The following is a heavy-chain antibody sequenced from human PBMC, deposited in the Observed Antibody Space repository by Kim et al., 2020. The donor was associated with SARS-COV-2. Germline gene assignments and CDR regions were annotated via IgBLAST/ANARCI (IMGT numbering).Heavy chain of an antibody. D-gene: IGHD3-3*01. CDR1: GFTFSSYD. Sequence: GGSLRLSCAASGFTFSSYDMHWVRQATGKGLEWVSAIGTAGDTYYPGSVKGRFTISRENAKNSLYLQMNSLRARDTAVYYCARGGGYSDFWSGYKGGECWLDHWGQGALVTVSS. V-gene: IGHV3-13*01. CDR3: ARGGGYSDFWSGYKGGECWLDH. CDR2: IGTAGDT. J-gene: IGHJ5*02.